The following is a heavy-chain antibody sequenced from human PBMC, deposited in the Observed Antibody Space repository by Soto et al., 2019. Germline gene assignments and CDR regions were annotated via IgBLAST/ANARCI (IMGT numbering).Heavy chain of an antibody. CDR1: GSKLDKYA. Sequence: PGGSLRLSCRASGSKLDKYAMHCYRQAPGKGLEWVSGIKWNSEVTAYADSVKGRFTISRDNAEKSSYLQMDSLRVEDTALYFCAQDYDVLTGPTAFFGLDLWGQGTMVTVSS. CDR3: AQDYDVLTGPTAFFGLDL. V-gene: IGHV3-9*01. CDR2: IKWNSEVT. J-gene: IGHJ6*02. D-gene: IGHD3-9*01.